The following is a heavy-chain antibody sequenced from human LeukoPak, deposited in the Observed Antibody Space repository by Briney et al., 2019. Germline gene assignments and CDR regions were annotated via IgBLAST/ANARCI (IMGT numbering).Heavy chain of an antibody. CDR2: ISAYNGNT. Sequence: GASVKVSCKASGYTFTSYGISWVRQAPGQGLEWMGWISAYNGNTKYSQKFQGRVTITRDTSASIAYMELSSLRSEDTAVYYCAREGNGATPPLGFWGQGTLVTVSS. CDR3: AREGNGATPPLGF. D-gene: IGHD1-26*01. J-gene: IGHJ4*02. V-gene: IGHV1-18*01. CDR1: GYTFTSYG.